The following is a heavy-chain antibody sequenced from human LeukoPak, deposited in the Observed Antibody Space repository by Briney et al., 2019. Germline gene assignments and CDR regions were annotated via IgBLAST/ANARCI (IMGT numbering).Heavy chain of an antibody. CDR3: ARADYYASSAYPG. D-gene: IGHD3-22*01. J-gene: IGHJ4*02. CDR2: IYYSGTA. V-gene: IGHV4-31*03. CDR1: GGSISNANYY. Sequence: PSQTLSLICTVSGGSISNANYYWTWVRQHPGKGLEWIGYIYYSGTAFYNPSLKGRVSISIDTSNNQFTLKLTSVTAADTAMYYCARADYYASSAYPGGGQGTLVTVS.